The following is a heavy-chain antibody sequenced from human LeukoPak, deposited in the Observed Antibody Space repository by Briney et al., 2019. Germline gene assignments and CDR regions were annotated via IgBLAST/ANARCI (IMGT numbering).Heavy chain of an antibody. CDR2: IDPSDSYT. J-gene: IGHJ4*02. D-gene: IGHD5-18*01. Sequence: GESLKISRKGSGYSFTSYWISWVRQMPGKGLEWMGRIDPSDSYTNYSPSFQGHVTISADKSISTAYLQWSSLKASDTAMYYCARQDTAMVLPGYWGQGTLVTVSS. V-gene: IGHV5-10-1*01. CDR3: ARQDTAMVLPGY. CDR1: GYSFTSYW.